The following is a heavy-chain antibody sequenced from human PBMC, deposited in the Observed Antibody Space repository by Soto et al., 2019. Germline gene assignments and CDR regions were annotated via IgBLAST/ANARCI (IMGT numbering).Heavy chain of an antibody. CDR3: VKGGYHYFDY. D-gene: IGHD5-12*01. V-gene: IGHV3-30*18. Sequence: QVQLVESGGGVVQPGRSLRLSCAASRFTFSNYGMHWVRQTLGKGLEWVAVISYDGSNKYYADSVKGRFTISRDNSKNTLYLQMNSLRAEDTAVYYCVKGGYHYFDYWAQGTLVTVSS. J-gene: IGHJ4*02. CDR1: RFTFSNYG. CDR2: ISYDGSNK.